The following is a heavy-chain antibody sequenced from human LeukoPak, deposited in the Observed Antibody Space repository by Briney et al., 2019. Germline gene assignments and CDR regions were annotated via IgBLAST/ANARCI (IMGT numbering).Heavy chain of an antibody. CDR2: IWYGGSNK. D-gene: IGHD2-2*02. Sequence: GGSLRLSCAASGFTFSSYGMHWVRQAPGKGLEWVAVIWYGGSNKYYADSVKGRFTISRDNSKNTLYLQMNSLRAEDTAVYYCASDCSSTSCYTNAFDIWGQGTMVTVSS. CDR3: ASDCSSTSCYTNAFDI. V-gene: IGHV3-33*08. J-gene: IGHJ3*02. CDR1: GFTFSSYG.